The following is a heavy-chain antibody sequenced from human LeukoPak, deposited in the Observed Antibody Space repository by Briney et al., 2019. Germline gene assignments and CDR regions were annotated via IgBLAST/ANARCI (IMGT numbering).Heavy chain of an antibody. Sequence: SETLSLTCTVSGGSISSYYWSWIRQPPGKGLEWIGYIYYSGSTNYNPSLKSRVTISVDTSKNQFSLKLSSVTAADTAVYYCARLRGSLEDYWGQGTLVTVSS. J-gene: IGHJ4*02. V-gene: IGHV4-59*08. CDR3: ARLRGSLEDY. D-gene: IGHD3-10*01. CDR1: GGSISSYY. CDR2: IYYSGST.